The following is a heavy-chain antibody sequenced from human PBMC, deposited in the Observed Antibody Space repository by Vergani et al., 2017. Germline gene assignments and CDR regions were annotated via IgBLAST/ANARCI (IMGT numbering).Heavy chain of an antibody. CDR3: AAHLRKVVGYCSSTSCYTNAFDI. CDR2: IIPIFGTA. CDR1: GGTFSSYA. V-gene: IGHV1-69*01. J-gene: IGHJ2*01. D-gene: IGHD2-2*02. Sequence: QVQLVQSGAEVKKPGSSVKVSCKASGGTFSSYAISWVRQAPGQGLEWMGGIIPIFGTANYAQKFQGRVTITADESTSTAYMKLSSLRSEDTAVYYCAAHLRKVVGYCSSTSCYTNAFDIWGSGTLVSVSS.